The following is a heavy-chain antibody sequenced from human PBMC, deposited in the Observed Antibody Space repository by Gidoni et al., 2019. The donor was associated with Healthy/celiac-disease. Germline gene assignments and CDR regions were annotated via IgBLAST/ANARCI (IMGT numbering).Heavy chain of an antibody. D-gene: IGHD6-19*01. J-gene: IGHJ4*02. CDR1: VFTFDDDS. CDR3: ARVREEYSSGWRYFDY. CDR2: ISWDGGST. Sequence: EVQLVESGGVVVQPGGSLRLSCAASVFTFDDDSMHWVRQAPGQGLEWVSLISWDGGSTYYADSVKGRFTISRDNSKNSLYLQMNSLRTEDTALYYCARVREEYSSGWRYFDYWGQGTLVTVSS. V-gene: IGHV3-43*01.